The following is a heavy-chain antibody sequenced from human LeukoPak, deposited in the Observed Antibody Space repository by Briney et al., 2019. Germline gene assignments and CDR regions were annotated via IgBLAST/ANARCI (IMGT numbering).Heavy chain of an antibody. Sequence: GGSLRLSCAASGFTFGDYAMHWVRQAPGKGLEWVSLISGDGGSTYYADSVKGRFTISRDNSKNSLYLQMNSLRTEDTALYYCAKDRNWNYEGNWFDPWGQGTLVTVSS. CDR3: AKDRNWNYEGNWFDP. V-gene: IGHV3-43*02. CDR2: ISGDGGST. CDR1: GFTFGDYA. D-gene: IGHD1-7*01. J-gene: IGHJ5*02.